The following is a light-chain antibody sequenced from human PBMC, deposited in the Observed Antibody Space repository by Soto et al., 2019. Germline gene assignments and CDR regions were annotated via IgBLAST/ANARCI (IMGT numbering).Light chain of an antibody. CDR1: QSVTSN. V-gene: IGKV3-15*01. J-gene: IGKJ5*01. Sequence: EIVLAQSPGTLSLSPGERATLSCRASQSVTSNLAWYQQKPGRAPRLLIYGSSTRATGIPARFSGSGSGTEFTLTISSLQSEDFAVYYCQQYNTWPIIFGQGTRLEI. CDR3: QQYNTWPII. CDR2: GSS.